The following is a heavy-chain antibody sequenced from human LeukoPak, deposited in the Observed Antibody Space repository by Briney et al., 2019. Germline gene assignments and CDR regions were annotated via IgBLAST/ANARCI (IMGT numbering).Heavy chain of an antibody. CDR3: ARSFYGDFRSFDY. CDR1: GGSISSYY. CDR2: IYYSGST. V-gene: IGHV4-59*01. D-gene: IGHD4-17*01. J-gene: IGHJ4*02. Sequence: SETLSLTCTVSGGSISSYYWSWIRQPPGKGLEWIAYIYYSGSTNYNPSLKSRVTISVDTSKNQFSLRLSSVTAADTAVYYCARSFYGDFRSFDYWGQGTLVTVSS.